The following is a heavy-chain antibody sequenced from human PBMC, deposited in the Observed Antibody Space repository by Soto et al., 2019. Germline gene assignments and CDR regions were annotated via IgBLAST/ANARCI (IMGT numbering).Heavy chain of an antibody. J-gene: IGHJ2*01. CDR2: MNPNSGNT. D-gene: IGHD6-19*01. CDR3: ARSKGSGWYNDWYFDL. V-gene: IGHV1-8*01. Sequence: QVQLVQSGAEVKKPGASVKVSCKASGYTFTSYDINWVRQATGQGLEWMGWMNPNSGNTGYAQKFQGRVTMNRNPSISTAYMGLSSLRSEDTAVYYCARSKGSGWYNDWYFDLWGRGTLVTVSS. CDR1: GYTFTSYD.